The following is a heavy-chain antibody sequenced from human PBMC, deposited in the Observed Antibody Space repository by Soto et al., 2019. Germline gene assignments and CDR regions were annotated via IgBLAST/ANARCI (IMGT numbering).Heavy chain of an antibody. Sequence: QVQLQESGPGLVKPSQTLSLTCTVSGGSISSGGYYWSWIRQHPGKGLEWIGYIYYSGSTYYNPSLKSRVNISVDTSKNQFSLKLSSVTAADTAVYYCARGVVLVPAAIAYYFDYWGQGTLVTVSS. V-gene: IGHV4-31*03. D-gene: IGHD2-2*01. CDR2: IYYSGST. CDR1: GGSISSGGYY. J-gene: IGHJ4*02. CDR3: ARGVVLVPAAIAYYFDY.